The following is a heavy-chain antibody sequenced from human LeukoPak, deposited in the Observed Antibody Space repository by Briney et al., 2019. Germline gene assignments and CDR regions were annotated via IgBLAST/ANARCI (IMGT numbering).Heavy chain of an antibody. CDR1: GFAFSSYS. V-gene: IGHV3-21*01. D-gene: IGHD6-19*01. J-gene: IGHJ6*03. Sequence: GGSLRLSCAASGFAFSSYSMNWVRQAPGKGLEWVSSISSSSSYIYYADSVKGRFTISRDNAKNSLYLQMNSLRAEDTAVYYCARMRGSSGWGYYYYYMDVWGKGTTVTISS. CDR3: ARMRGSSGWGYYYYYMDV. CDR2: ISSSSSYI.